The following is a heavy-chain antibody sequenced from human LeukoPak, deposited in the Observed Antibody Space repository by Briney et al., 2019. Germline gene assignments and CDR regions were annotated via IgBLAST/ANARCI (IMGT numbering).Heavy chain of an antibody. CDR1: GYTFTSYD. Sequence: RASVKVSCKASGYTFTSYDINWVRQATGQGLEWMGWMNPNSGNTGYAQKFQDRVTMTRNTSISTAYMELSSLRSEDTAVYYCASAIFPYGWFDPWGQGTLVTVSS. V-gene: IGHV1-8*01. CDR3: ASAIFPYGWFDP. D-gene: IGHD3-3*01. J-gene: IGHJ5*02. CDR2: MNPNSGNT.